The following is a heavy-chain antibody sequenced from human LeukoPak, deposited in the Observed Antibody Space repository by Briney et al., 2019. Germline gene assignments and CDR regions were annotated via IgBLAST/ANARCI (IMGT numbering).Heavy chain of an antibody. CDR2: ISYDGSNK. CDR3: AREEVYSSGWYGFHDY. Sequence: GGSLRLSCAASGFTFSNYAMSWVRQAPGKGLEWVAVISYDGSNKYYADSVKGRFTISRDNSKNTLYLQMNSLRAEDTAVYYCAREEVYSSGWYGFHDYWGQGTLVTVSS. J-gene: IGHJ4*02. CDR1: GFTFSNYA. V-gene: IGHV3-30-3*01. D-gene: IGHD6-19*01.